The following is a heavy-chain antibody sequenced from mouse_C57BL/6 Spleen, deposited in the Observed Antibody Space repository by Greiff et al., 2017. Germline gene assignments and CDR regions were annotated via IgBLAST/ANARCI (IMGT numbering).Heavy chain of an antibody. V-gene: IGHV5-17*01. CDR3: ARDWALFDY. D-gene: IGHD4-1*01. CDR1: GFTFSDYG. CDR2: ISSGSSTI. Sequence: EVKLVESGGGLVKPGGSLKLSCAASGFTFSDYGMHWVRQAPETGLEWVAYISSGSSTIYYADTVKGRFTISRDNATNTLFLQMTSLRSEDTAMYYCARDWALFDYWGQGTTLTVAS. J-gene: IGHJ2*01.